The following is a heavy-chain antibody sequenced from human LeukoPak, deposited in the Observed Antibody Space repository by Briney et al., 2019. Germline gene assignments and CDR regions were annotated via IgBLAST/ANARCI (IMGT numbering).Heavy chain of an antibody. V-gene: IGHV3-23*01. J-gene: IGHJ4*02. CDR2: ITGSGGNT. CDR1: GFIFSSYS. CDR3: AKEGIYLKSSLED. D-gene: IGHD2/OR15-2a*01. Sequence: GGSLRLSCAASGFIFSSYSMSWVRQAPGKGLEWVSVITGSGGNTYYADSVKGRFTISKDNSKNTVYLQMSSLRVDDTAVYYCAKEGIYLKSSLEDWGQGTPVTVSS.